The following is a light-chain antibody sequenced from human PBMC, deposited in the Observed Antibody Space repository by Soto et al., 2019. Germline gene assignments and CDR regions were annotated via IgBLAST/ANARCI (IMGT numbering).Light chain of an antibody. J-gene: IGLJ1*01. Sequence: QSALTQPPSASGSPGQSVTISCTGSSSDVGGYNYVSWYQQHPGKVPKLMVYEVNKRPSGVPDRFSGSKSGNTASLTVSGLQGDAEADYYCTSYAGGNNVFGTGTKLTVL. CDR3: TSYAGGNNV. V-gene: IGLV2-8*01. CDR1: SSDVGGYNY. CDR2: EVN.